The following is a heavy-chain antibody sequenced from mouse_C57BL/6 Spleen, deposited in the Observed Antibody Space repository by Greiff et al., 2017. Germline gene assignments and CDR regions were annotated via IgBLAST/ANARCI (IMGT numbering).Heavy chain of an antibody. CDR3: AREVIYYDYDRAMDY. CDR1: GFSLTSYG. V-gene: IGHV2-2*01. CDR2: IWSGGST. J-gene: IGHJ4*01. Sequence: VKLMESGPGLVQPSQSLSITCTVSGFSLTSYGVHWVRQSPGKGLEWLGVIWSGGSTDYNAAFISRLSISKDNSKSQVFFKMNSLQADDTAIYYCAREVIYYDYDRAMDYWGQGTSVTVSS. D-gene: IGHD2-4*01.